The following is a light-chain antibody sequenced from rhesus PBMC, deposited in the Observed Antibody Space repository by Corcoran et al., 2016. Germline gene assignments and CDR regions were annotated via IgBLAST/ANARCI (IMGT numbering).Light chain of an antibody. Sequence: ETVVTQSPATLSLSPGERATLSCRASQSVGSNLAWYQQKPGQAPNLLIYHASIRATGIPDRFRGRGSEIEFTPTISSLEPEDVGAYYCQQYNNRRTFGPGTKVEIK. V-gene: IGKV3-24*04. CDR1: QSVGSN. CDR2: HAS. J-gene: IGKJ1*01. CDR3: QQYNNRRT.